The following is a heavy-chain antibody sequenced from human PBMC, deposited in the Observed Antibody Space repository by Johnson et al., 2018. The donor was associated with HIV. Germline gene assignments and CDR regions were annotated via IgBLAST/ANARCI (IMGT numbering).Heavy chain of an antibody. Sequence: MLLVESGGGVVQPGRSLRLSCAASGFTFDDYDMSWVRHAPGKGLEWVSGINWNGGSTGHADSVKGRFTISRDNAKNALYLQMNSLRAEDTALYYCARADGLVGDRAFDIWGQGTMVTVSS. CDR3: ARADGLVGDRAFDI. CDR1: GFTFDDYD. CDR2: INWNGGST. D-gene: IGHD1-26*01. V-gene: IGHV3-20*04. J-gene: IGHJ3*02.